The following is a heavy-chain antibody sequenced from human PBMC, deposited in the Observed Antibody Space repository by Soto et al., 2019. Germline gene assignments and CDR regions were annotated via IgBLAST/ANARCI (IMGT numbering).Heavy chain of an antibody. CDR3: ATYYGSGSYFPDHYYYGMDV. CDR1: GFTFSTYR. Sequence: GGSLRLSCAASGFTFSTYRMHWVRQAPGKGLEWVSYISSDSSNIAYADSVKGRFTISRDNAKNSLYLQMNSLRAEDTAVYYCATYYGSGSYFPDHYYYGMDVWGQGTTVTVSS. D-gene: IGHD3-10*01. V-gene: IGHV3-48*01. J-gene: IGHJ6*02. CDR2: ISSDSSNI.